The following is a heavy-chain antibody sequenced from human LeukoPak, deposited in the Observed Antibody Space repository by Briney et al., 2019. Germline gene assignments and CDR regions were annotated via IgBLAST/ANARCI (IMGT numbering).Heavy chain of an antibody. J-gene: IGHJ6*04. CDR2: IIPIFDTA. CDR3: ARAVCSSTSCLYYYYGMDV. Sequence: SVKVSCKASGGTFSSYAISWVRQAPGQGLEWMGGIIPIFDTANYAQKFQGRVTITADESTSTAYMELSSLRSEDTAVYYCARAVCSSTSCLYYYYGMDVWGKGTTVTVSS. D-gene: IGHD2-2*01. CDR1: GGTFSSYA. V-gene: IGHV1-69*13.